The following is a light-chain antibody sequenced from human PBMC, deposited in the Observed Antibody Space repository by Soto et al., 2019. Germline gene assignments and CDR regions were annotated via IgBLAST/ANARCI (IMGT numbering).Light chain of an antibody. CDR3: QQYNNWPWT. CDR1: QSVGSS. J-gene: IGKJ1*01. Sequence: EIVMTQSPATLSVSPGERATLSCRASQSVGSSLAWYQQKPGQAPRLLIYGASTRATGIPARFSGSGSGTEFTLTISSLQSEDFAVYYCQQYNNWPWTFGQGPKVEIK. CDR2: GAS. V-gene: IGKV3-15*01.